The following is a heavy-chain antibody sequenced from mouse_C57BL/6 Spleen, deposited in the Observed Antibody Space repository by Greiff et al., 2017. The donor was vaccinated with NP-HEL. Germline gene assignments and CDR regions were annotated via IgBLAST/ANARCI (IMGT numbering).Heavy chain of an antibody. CDR3: ARSHYGSSSYYAMDY. J-gene: IGHJ4*01. V-gene: IGHV1-69*01. CDR2: IDPSDSYT. CDR1: GYTFTSYW. Sequence: QVQLQQPGAELVMPGASVKLSCKASGYTFTSYWMHWVKQRPGQGLEWIGEIDPSDSYTNYNQKFKGKSTLTVDKSSSTAYMQLSSLTSEDSAVYYCARSHYGSSSYYAMDYWGQGTSVTVSS. D-gene: IGHD1-1*01.